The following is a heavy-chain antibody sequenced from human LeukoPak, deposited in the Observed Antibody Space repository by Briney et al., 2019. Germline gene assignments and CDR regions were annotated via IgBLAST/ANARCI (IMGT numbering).Heavy chain of an antibody. CDR2: INAGNGNT. CDR3: ARGLAVAGTSFDYYGMDV. Sequence: ASVKVSCKASGYTFTSYAMHWVRQAPGQRLEWMGWINAGNGNTKYSRKFQGRVTITRDTSASIAYMELSSLRSEDTAVYYCARGLAVAGTSFDYYGMDVWGQGTTVTVSS. V-gene: IGHV1-3*01. J-gene: IGHJ6*02. CDR1: GYTFTSYA. D-gene: IGHD6-19*01.